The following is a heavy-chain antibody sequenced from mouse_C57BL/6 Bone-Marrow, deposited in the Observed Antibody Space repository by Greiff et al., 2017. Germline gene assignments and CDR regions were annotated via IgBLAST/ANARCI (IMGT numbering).Heavy chain of an antibody. CDR1: GYAFSSSW. V-gene: IGHV1-82*01. J-gene: IGHJ3*01. CDR3: ARWPAWFAY. CDR2: IYPGDGDT. Sequence: QVQLQQSGPELVKPGASVKISCKASGYAFSSSWMNWVKQRPGKGLEWIGRIYPGDGDTNYNGKFKGKATLTADKSSSTAYMQLSSLTSEDSAVYFCARWPAWFAYWGQGTLVTVSA.